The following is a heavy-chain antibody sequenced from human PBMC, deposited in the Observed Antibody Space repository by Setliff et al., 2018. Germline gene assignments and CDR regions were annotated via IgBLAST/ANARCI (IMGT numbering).Heavy chain of an antibody. CDR2: TSNTGITT. CDR3: VRVSKDYDSNGLYGFDI. D-gene: IGHD3-22*01. CDR1: VFPFSDYY. J-gene: IGHJ3*02. V-gene: IGHV3-11*04. Sequence: GESLKISCAASVFPFSDYYMTWIRQAPGKGLECISYTSNTGITTYYADSVKGRFTISRDNAKKSLYLQMNSLRAEDTATYYCVRVSKDYDSNGLYGFDIWGQGTMVTVSS.